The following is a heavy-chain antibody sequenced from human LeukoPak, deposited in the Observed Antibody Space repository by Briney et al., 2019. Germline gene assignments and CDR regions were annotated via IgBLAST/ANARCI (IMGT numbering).Heavy chain of an antibody. CDR2: IKSKTDGGIT. Sequence: GGSLRLSCAASGFTFSNAWMSWVRQAPGKGLEWVGRIKSKTDGGITDYAAPVKGRFTISRDDSKNTLYLQMNSLKTEDTAVYYCTTDHLDCSSTSCYVDYYYYYMDVWGKGTTVTVSS. D-gene: IGHD2-2*01. V-gene: IGHV3-15*01. CDR3: TTDHLDCSSTSCYVDYYYYYMDV. J-gene: IGHJ6*03. CDR1: GFTFSNAW.